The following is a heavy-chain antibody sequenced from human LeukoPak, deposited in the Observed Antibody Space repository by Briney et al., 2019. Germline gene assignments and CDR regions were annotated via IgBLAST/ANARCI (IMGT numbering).Heavy chain of an antibody. CDR1: GGTFSSYA. D-gene: IGHD2-21*01. J-gene: IGHJ5*02. CDR2: IIPILGIA. V-gene: IGHV1-69*04. Sequence: ASVKVSCKASGGTFSSYAISWVRQAPGQGLEWMGRIIPILGIANYAQKFQGRVTITADKSTSTAYMELSSLRSEDTAVYYCARDSRRGLHLVKKYNWFDPWGQGTLVTVFS. CDR3: ARDSRRGLHLVKKYNWFDP.